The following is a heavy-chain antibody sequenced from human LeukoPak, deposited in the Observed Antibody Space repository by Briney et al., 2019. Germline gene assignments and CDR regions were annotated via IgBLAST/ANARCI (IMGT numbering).Heavy chain of an antibody. CDR3: ARGGRLVAYYYYYYMDV. CDR1: GGSISSYY. CDR2: IYYSGST. D-gene: IGHD6-19*01. J-gene: IGHJ6*03. Sequence: SETLSLTCTVSGGSISSYYWSWIRQPPGKGLEWIGYIYYSGSTNYNTSLKSRVTISVDTSKNQFSLKLSSVTAADTAVYYCARGGRLVAYYYYYYMDVWGKGTTVTISS. V-gene: IGHV4-59*01.